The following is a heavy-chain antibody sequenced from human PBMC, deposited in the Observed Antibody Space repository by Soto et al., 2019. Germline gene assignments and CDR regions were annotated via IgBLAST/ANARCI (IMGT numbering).Heavy chain of an antibody. CDR1: GFTFDDYA. Sequence: LRLSCAASGFTFDDYAMHWVRQAPGKGLEWVSGISWNSGSIGYADSVKGRFTISRDNAKNSLYLQMNSLRAEDTALYYCAKDITIFGVVRSFYGMDVCGQGTTVTVSS. V-gene: IGHV3-9*01. J-gene: IGHJ6*02. CDR2: ISWNSGSI. D-gene: IGHD3-3*01. CDR3: AKDITIFGVVRSFYGMDV.